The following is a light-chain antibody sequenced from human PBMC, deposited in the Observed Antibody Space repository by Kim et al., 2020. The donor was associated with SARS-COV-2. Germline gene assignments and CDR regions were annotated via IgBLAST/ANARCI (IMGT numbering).Light chain of an antibody. Sequence: EIVMTQSPATLSVSPGERATLSCRASQRVSSNLAWYQQKPGQAPRLLIYGASTRATGIPARFSGSGSGTEFTLTISSLQSEDFAVYYCQQYNNWPPTFGQGTKVDIK. CDR1: QRVSSN. CDR3: QQYNNWPPT. V-gene: IGKV3-15*01. J-gene: IGKJ1*01. CDR2: GAS.